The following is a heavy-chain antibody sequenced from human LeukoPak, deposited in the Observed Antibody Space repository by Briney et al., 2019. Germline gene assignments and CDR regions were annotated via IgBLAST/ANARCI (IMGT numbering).Heavy chain of an antibody. Sequence: SETLSLTCTVSGGSISSYYWSWIRQPAGKGLEWIGRIYTSGSTNYNPSLKSRVTMSVDTSKNQFSLKLSSVTAADTAVYYCARDGMVGPAAIKREDAFDIWRQGTMVTVPS. D-gene: IGHD2-2*01. CDR3: ARDGMVGPAAIKREDAFDI. CDR1: GGSISSYY. V-gene: IGHV4-4*07. J-gene: IGHJ3*02. CDR2: IYTSGST.